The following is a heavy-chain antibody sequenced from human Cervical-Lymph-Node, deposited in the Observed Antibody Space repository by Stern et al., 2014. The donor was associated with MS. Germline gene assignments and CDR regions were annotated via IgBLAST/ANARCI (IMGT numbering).Heavy chain of an antibody. V-gene: IGHV3-9*01. CDR1: GFTFEDYA. D-gene: IGHD2-21*02. CDR3: VRGVVTTLSFNYFDQ. CDR2: ITWNSNSL. Sequence: EVQLVESGGALVQPGRSLRLSCAGIGFTFEDYAMYWVRQSPGKGLEWVSGITWNSNSLDYADSVKGRFTISRDNAKNSLHLEMNGLRVEDTAVYHCVRGVVTTLSFNYFDQWGQGTQVTVSS. J-gene: IGHJ4*02.